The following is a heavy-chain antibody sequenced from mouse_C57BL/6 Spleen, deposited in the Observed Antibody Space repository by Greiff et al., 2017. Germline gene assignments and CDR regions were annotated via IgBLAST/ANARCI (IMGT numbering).Heavy chain of an antibody. CDR3: AIYYYGSTSIDYYAMDY. Sequence: QVQLKQPGAELVKPGASVKVSCKASGYTFTSYWMHWVKQRPGQGLEWIGRIHPSDSDTNYNQKFKGKATLTVDKSSSTAYMQLSSLTSEDSAVYYCAIYYYGSTSIDYYAMDYWGQGTSVTVSS. J-gene: IGHJ4*01. V-gene: IGHV1-74*01. CDR1: GYTFTSYW. CDR2: IHPSDSDT. D-gene: IGHD1-1*01.